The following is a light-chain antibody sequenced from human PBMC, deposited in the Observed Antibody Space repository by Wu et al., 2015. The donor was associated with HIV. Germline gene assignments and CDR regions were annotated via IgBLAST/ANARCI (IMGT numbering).Light chain of an antibody. CDR2: GAS. J-gene: IGKJ1*01. CDR1: PSVSSVF. V-gene: IGKV3-20*01. Sequence: EIVLTQSPGTLSLSPGERATLSCRASPSVSSVFLAWYQQKRGQAPRLLIYGASYRATGVPDRFSGSGSGTDFTLTISRLEPEDFAVYYCQQYGTSLGTFGQGTKVEIK. CDR3: QQYGTSLGT.